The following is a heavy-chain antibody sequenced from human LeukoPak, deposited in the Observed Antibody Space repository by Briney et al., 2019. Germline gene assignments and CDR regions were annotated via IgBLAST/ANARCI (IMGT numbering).Heavy chain of an antibody. V-gene: IGHV4-30-2*01. CDR2: TYHSGST. CDR3: ASTNPGDAFDI. J-gene: IGHJ3*02. D-gene: IGHD2-8*01. Sequence: SETLSLTCAVSGGSISSGGYSWSWIRQPPGKGLEWIGYTYHSGSTYYNPSLKSRVTISVDRSKNQFSLRLSSVTAADTAVYYCASTNPGDAFDIWGQGTMVTVSS. CDR1: GGSISSGGYS.